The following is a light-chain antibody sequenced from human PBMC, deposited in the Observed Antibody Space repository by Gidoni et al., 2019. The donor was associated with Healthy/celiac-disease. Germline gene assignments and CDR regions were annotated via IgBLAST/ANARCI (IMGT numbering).Light chain of an antibody. CDR3: QQYNNWPYT. CDR1: QSVSSN. Sequence: EIVMTPSPATLSVSPGEKATISCRASQSVSSNLAWYQQKPGQAPRLLLYGASTRATGIPARFSGSGSGTEFTLTISSLQSEDFAVYYCQQYNNWPYTFGQGTKLEIK. J-gene: IGKJ2*01. CDR2: GAS. V-gene: IGKV3-15*01.